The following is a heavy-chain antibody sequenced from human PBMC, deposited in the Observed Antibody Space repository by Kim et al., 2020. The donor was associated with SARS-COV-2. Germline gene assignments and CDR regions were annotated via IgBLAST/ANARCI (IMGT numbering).Heavy chain of an antibody. Sequence: GGSLRLSCAASGFTFSSYSMNWVRQAPGKGLEWVSYISSSSSTIYYADSVKGRFTISRDNAKNSLYLQMNSLRDEDTAVYYCARGGYCSGGSCYYYYYGMDVWGQGTTVTVSS. J-gene: IGHJ6*02. CDR1: GFTFSSYS. CDR3: ARGGYCSGGSCYYYYYGMDV. V-gene: IGHV3-48*02. CDR2: ISSSSSTI. D-gene: IGHD2-15*01.